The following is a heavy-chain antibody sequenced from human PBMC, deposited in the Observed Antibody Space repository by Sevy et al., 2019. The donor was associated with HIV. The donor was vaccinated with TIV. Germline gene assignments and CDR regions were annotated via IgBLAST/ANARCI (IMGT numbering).Heavy chain of an antibody. CDR1: GFIFSSYS. Sequence: GGSLRLSCAASGFIFSSYSMHWVRQAAGKGPQYVSVINSNGGRALYADSVKGRFTISRDNSKNTLYLQMGGLRPEDMGVYYWAREGGNSGEWYYDLWGRGTQVTVSS. J-gene: IGHJ2*01. D-gene: IGHD3-16*01. CDR3: AREGGNSGEWYYDL. CDR2: INSNGGRA. V-gene: IGHV3-64*02.